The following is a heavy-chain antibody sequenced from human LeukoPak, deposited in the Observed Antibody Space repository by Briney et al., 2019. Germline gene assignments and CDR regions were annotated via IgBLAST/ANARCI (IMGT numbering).Heavy chain of an antibody. V-gene: IGHV3-20*04. CDR3: ARGGYYYDSSGYYLFGY. Sequence: PGGSLRLSCAASGFTFDDYGMSWVRQAPGKGLEWVSGINWNGGSTGYADSVKGRFTISRDNAKNSLCLQMNSLRAEDTALYYCARGGYYYDSSGYYLFGYWGQGTLVTVSS. CDR2: INWNGGST. CDR1: GFTFDDYG. D-gene: IGHD3-22*01. J-gene: IGHJ4*02.